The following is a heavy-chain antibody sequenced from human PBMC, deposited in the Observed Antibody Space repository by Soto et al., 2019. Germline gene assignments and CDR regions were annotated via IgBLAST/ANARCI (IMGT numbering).Heavy chain of an antibody. CDR3: AKVTHRGPIAVAGPLGS. CDR2: FNPSGLST. J-gene: IGHJ4*02. CDR1: GSITNHH. V-gene: IGHV1-46*01. Sequence: QVHLVQSGAEVKKPGASVNVSCQASGSITNHHMHWVRQAPGPGLEWMGIFNPSGLSTTYAQKFQGRVTITRDTSTSTVYMELSSLTSEDTAVYFCAKVTHRGPIAVAGPLGSWGQGTLVIVSS. D-gene: IGHD6-19*01.